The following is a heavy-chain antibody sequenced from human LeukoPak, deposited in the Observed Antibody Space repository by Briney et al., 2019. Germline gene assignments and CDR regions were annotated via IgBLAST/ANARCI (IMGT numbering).Heavy chain of an antibody. D-gene: IGHD1-26*01. CDR2: IYHSGST. CDR3: ARVRSGSSPHYYMDV. J-gene: IGHJ6*03. V-gene: IGHV4-38-2*02. CDR1: GYSISSGYY. Sequence: PSETLSLTCTVSGYSISSGYYWGWIRQPPGKGLEWIGSIYHSGSTYYNPSLKSRVTISVDTSKNQFSLKLSSVTAADTAVYYCARVRSGSSPHYYMDVWGKGTTVTVSS.